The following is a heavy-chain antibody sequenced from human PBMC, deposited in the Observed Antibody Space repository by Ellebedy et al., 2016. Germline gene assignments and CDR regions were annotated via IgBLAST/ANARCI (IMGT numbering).Heavy chain of an antibody. D-gene: IGHD2-15*01. J-gene: IGHJ6*02. CDR1: GYTFTSYG. Sequence: ASVKVSXXASGYTFTSYGISWVRQAPGQGFEWMGWISAYNGNTNYAQKLQGRVTMTTDTSTSTAYMELRSLRSDDTAVYYCARDGAGVVVAARYYYGMDVWGQGTTVTVSS. CDR3: ARDGAGVVVAARYYYGMDV. V-gene: IGHV1-18*01. CDR2: ISAYNGNT.